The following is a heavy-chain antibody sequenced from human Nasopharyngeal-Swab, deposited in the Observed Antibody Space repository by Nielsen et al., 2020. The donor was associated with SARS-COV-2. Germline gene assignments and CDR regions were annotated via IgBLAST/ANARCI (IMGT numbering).Heavy chain of an antibody. V-gene: IGHV4-30-2*01. CDR2: IFHTGST. J-gene: IGHJ6*03. D-gene: IGHD3-10*01. Sequence: SETLSLTCTVSGGSINSGGPSWSWIRQPPGKGLQWIGHIFHTGSTYFNPPLKSRVTISLDRSKNQFSLKLTSVTAADTAVYYCARGGTSGEYYFFYMDVWGKGTTVTVSS. CDR3: ARGGTSGEYYFFYMDV. CDR1: GGSINSGGPS.